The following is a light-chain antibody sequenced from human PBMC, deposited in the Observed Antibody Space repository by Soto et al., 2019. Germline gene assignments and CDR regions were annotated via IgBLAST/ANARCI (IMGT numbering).Light chain of an antibody. J-gene: IGKJ5*01. CDR2: GAS. CDR3: QKDSRVIT. Sequence: DIQMTQSPSSLSASVGDRVTITCRASQGISSCVAWYQQKPGKVPRLLISGASTLQSGVPSRFSGSGSGTYVTLTITSIQPENVSTYYCQKDSRVITFGHGTRLEI. CDR1: QGISSC. V-gene: IGKV1-27*01.